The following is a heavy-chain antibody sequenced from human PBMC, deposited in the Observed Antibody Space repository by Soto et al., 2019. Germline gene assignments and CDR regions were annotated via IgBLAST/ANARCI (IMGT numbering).Heavy chain of an antibody. Sequence: QVQLVQSGAEVKKPGASVKVSCKASGYTFTSYDINWVRQATGQGLEWMGWMNPNSGNTGYAQKFQGRVTMTRNTSISTAYMELSSLRSEDTAVYYCARGRRSSTSCWICDYYYYMDVWGKGTTVTVSS. J-gene: IGHJ6*03. CDR3: ARGRRSSTSCWICDYYYYMDV. D-gene: IGHD2-2*01. CDR2: MNPNSGNT. V-gene: IGHV1-8*01. CDR1: GYTFTSYD.